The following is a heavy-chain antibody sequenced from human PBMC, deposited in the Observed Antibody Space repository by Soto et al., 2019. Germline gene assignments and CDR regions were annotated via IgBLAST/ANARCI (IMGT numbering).Heavy chain of an antibody. D-gene: IGHD3-22*01. CDR3: AKNQGVYLAPLATVDWFDS. V-gene: IGHV3-23*01. CDR2: ISGSGFKK. CDR1: GYIFENFG. J-gene: IGHJ5*01. Sequence: GGYLGLSCAASGYIFENFGMSWVRQAPGKGLEWISSISGSGFKKYYADSVKGRFTISRDNSKSTVYLELNNLSAEDTAVYHYAKNQGVYLAPLATVDWFDSCGHLSVVTVS.